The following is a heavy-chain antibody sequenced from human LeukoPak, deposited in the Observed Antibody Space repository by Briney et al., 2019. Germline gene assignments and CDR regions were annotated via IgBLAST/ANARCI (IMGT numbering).Heavy chain of an antibody. CDR2: ISAYNGNT. Sequence: ASVKVSCKASGYTFTSYGISWVRQAPGQGLEWMGWISAYNGNTNYAQKLQGRVTMTTDTSTSTAYMELRSLRSDDTAVYYCARINTYYCDSSGSLPDYWGQGTLVTVSS. CDR1: GYTFTSYG. V-gene: IGHV1-18*01. CDR3: ARINTYYCDSSGSLPDY. D-gene: IGHD3-22*01. J-gene: IGHJ4*02.